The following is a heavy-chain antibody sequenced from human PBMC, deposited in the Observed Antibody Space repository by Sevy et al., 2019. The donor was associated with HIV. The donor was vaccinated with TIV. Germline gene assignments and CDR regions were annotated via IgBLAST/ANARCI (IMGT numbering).Heavy chain of an antibody. CDR1: GFTFSSYG. V-gene: IGHV3-30*02. CDR3: AKVVVPAASYYYGMDV. CDR2: IRYDGSNK. J-gene: IGHJ6*02. Sequence: GGSLRLSCGASGFTFSSYGMHWVRQAPGKGLEWVAFIRYDGSNKYYADSVKGRFTISRDNSKNTLYLQMNSLRAEDTAVYYCAKVVVPAASYYYGMDVWGQGTTVTVSS. D-gene: IGHD2-2*01.